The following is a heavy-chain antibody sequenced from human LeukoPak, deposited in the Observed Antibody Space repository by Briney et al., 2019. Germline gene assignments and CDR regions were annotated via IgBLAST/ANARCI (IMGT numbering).Heavy chain of an antibody. J-gene: IGHJ4*02. CDR3: ARGELYFDY. Sequence: SETLSLTCTVSGGSIRSYYWSWIRQSPGKGLEWIGYIYTSGSTNYNPSLKSRVTISVDTSKNQFSLKLSSVTAADTAVYYCARGELYFDYWGQGTQVTVSS. V-gene: IGHV4-4*09. CDR1: GGSIRSYY. D-gene: IGHD1-7*01. CDR2: IYTSGST.